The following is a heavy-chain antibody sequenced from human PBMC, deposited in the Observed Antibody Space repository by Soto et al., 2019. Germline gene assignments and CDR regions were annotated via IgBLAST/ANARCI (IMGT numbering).Heavy chain of an antibody. V-gene: IGHV3-21*01. CDR1: GFTFSSYS. J-gene: IGHJ4*02. Sequence: EVQLVESGGGLVKPGGSLRLSCAASGFTFSSYSMNWVRQAPGKGLEWVSSISSSSSYIYYADSVKGRFTVSRDNAKNSLYLQMSCPTASDTVMYYLWSRRLAARRIFHPNCGQRTLVTVA. CDR3: WSRRLAARRIFHPN. D-gene: IGHD2-15*01. CDR2: ISSSSSYI.